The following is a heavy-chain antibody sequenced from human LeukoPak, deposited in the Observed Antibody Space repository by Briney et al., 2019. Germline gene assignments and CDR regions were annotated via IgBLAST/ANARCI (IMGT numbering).Heavy chain of an antibody. J-gene: IGHJ4*02. V-gene: IGHV4-30-2*01. CDR3: ARAPFLRRMLGFGY. Sequence: SQTLSLTCAVSGGSISSGGYSWSWIRQPPGKGLEWIGYIYHSGSTYYNPSLKSRVTISVDRSKNQFSLKLSSVTAADTAVYYCARAPFLRRMLGFGYWGQGTLVTVSS. CDR2: IYHSGST. CDR1: GGSISSGGYS. D-gene: IGHD2/OR15-2a*01.